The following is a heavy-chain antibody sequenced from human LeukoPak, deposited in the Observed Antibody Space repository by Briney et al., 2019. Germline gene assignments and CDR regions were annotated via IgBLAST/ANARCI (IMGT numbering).Heavy chain of an antibody. CDR2: IYASGST. D-gene: IGHD6-13*01. Sequence: SETLSLTCSVSGDSLTSYYWIWIRQPAGEGLEWIGRIYASGSTNYNHSLQSRVTMSVDTSKNQFSLKLSSVTAADTAVYYCARVTAAALDPWGQGTLVTVSS. V-gene: IGHV4-4*07. CDR1: GDSLTSYY. J-gene: IGHJ5*02. CDR3: ARVTAAALDP.